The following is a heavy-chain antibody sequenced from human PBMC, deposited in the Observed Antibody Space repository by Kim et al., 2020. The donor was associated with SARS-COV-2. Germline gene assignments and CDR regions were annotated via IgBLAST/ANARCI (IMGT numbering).Heavy chain of an antibody. V-gene: IGHV3-9*01. CDR1: GFTFDDYA. D-gene: IGHD2-2*01. CDR2: ISWNSGSI. CDR3: AIWGYCSSTSCYDGFDY. J-gene: IGHJ4*02. Sequence: GGSLRLSCAASGFTFDDYAMHWVRQAPGKGLEWVSGISWNSGSIGYADSVKGRFTISRDNAKNSLYLQMNSLRAEDTALYYCAIWGYCSSTSCYDGFDYWGQGTLVTVSS.